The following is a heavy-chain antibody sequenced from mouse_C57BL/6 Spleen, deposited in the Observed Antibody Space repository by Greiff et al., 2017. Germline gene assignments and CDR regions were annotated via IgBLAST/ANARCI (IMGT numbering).Heavy chain of an antibody. CDR3: ARPYDLGFDV. CDR1: GFPFSDYG. Sequence: EVKLVESGGGLVKPGGSLKLSCAASGFPFSDYGMHWVRQAPEKGLEWVAYISSGSSTIYYADTVKGRFTISRDNAKNTLFLQMTSLRSEDTAMYYCARPYDLGFDVWGTGTTGTVSS. J-gene: IGHJ1*03. CDR2: ISSGSSTI. V-gene: IGHV5-17*01. D-gene: IGHD2-4*01.